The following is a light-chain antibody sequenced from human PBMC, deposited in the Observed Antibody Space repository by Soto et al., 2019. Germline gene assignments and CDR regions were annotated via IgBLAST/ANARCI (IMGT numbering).Light chain of an antibody. V-gene: IGKV3-20*01. J-gene: IGKJ1*01. CDR2: GTI. Sequence: EIVLTQSPGTLSLSPGERATLSCRASQSITSSYLAWYQQKPGQAPRHLISGTITRAMCIPDRFSGSGSGTDFTLTISRLEPEDFAVYYCQQYGSPLWTFGQGTKVEIK. CDR1: QSITSSY. CDR3: QQYGSPLWT.